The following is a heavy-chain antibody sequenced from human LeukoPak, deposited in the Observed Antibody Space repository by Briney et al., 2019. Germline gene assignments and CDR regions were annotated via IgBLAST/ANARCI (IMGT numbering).Heavy chain of an antibody. CDR1: GFTFASYA. Sequence: PGGSVRLSCEASGFTFASYAMSWVRQAPGKGLEWVPGISAGGGATYSADSVKGRFSISRNNSKNTLYLHMSSLRAEDTAIYYCAKDRQQLANFDCWGQGALVTVSS. CDR3: AKDRQQLANFDC. CDR2: ISAGGGAT. J-gene: IGHJ4*02. V-gene: IGHV3-23*01. D-gene: IGHD6-13*01.